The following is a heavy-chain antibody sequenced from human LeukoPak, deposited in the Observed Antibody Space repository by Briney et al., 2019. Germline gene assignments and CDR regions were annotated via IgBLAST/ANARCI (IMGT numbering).Heavy chain of an antibody. D-gene: IGHD3-10*01. CDR2: INPNSGGT. J-gene: IGHJ4*02. CDR1: GYTFTGYY. CDR3: ARVAPKYYGSGSYYGY. V-gene: IGHV1-2*06. Sequence: ASVKVSCKASGYTFTGYYMHWVRQAPGQGLEWMGRINPNSGGTNYAQKFQGRVTITRNTSISTAYMELSSLRSEDTAVYYCARVAPKYYGSGSYYGYWGQGTLVTVSS.